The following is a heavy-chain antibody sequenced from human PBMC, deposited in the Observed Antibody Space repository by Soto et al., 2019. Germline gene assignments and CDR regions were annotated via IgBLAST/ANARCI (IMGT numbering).Heavy chain of an antibody. J-gene: IGHJ5*02. V-gene: IGHV1-18*01. CDR2: ISAYNGNT. CDR3: ARDRLAAAGRWWFDP. D-gene: IGHD6-13*01. Sequence: ASVKVSCKVSGYTLTELSMHWVRQAPGKGLEWMGWISAYNGNTNYAQKLQGRVTMTRNTSTSTAYMELSSLRSEDTAVYYCARDRLAAAGRWWFDPWGQGTLVTVSS. CDR1: GYTLTELS.